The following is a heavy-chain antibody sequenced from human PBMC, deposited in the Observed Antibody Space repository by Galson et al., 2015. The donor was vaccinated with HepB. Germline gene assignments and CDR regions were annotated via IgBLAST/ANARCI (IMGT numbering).Heavy chain of an antibody. V-gene: IGHV3-30*18. CDR3: AKEQRFSGNYSDDHFHDGMDV. J-gene: IGHJ6*02. CDR1: GFSFSNYG. D-gene: IGHD1-26*01. CDR2: ISYDGGTS. Sequence: SLRLSCAASGFSFSNYGMHWVRQAPGKGLEWVAVISYDGGTSYYGDSVKGRFTISRDNSKNTLYLQMNSLSADDTAVYYCAKEQRFSGNYSDDHFHDGMDVWGQGTTAIVYS.